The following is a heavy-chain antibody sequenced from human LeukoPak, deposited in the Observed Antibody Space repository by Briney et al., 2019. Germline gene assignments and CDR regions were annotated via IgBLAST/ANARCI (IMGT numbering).Heavy chain of an antibody. CDR3: ASPRGDDSGGYYTWYFHH. V-gene: IGHV4-4*02. Sequence: SETLSLTCAVSGGSISSSNRWSWVRQPPGKGLEWIGEIYHSGSTNYNPSLKSRVTISADKSKNQFSLKLSSVTAADTAVYFCASPRGDDSGGYYTWYFHHWGQGILVTVSS. CDR1: GGSISSSNR. D-gene: IGHD3-22*01. CDR2: IYHSGST. J-gene: IGHJ1*01.